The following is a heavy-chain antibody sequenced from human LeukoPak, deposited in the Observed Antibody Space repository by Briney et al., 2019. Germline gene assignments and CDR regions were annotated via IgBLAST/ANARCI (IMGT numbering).Heavy chain of an antibody. Sequence: ASVKVSCKSSGYTFTAYIMHWVRQVPGQGLEWMGWVDLNNGGTNYAQKFRGRVTMTRDTSITTAYMELTSLTSDDTAVYYCARDQIRGPTPFDYWGQGTLVTVSS. CDR3: ARDQIRGPTPFDY. J-gene: IGHJ4*02. V-gene: IGHV1-2*02. D-gene: IGHD1-26*01. CDR1: GYTFTAYI. CDR2: VDLNNGGT.